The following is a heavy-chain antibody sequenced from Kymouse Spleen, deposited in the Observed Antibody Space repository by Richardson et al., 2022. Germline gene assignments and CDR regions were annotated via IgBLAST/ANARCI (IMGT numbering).Heavy chain of an antibody. V-gene: IGHV3-21*03. J-gene: IGHJ6*02. Sequence: EVQLVESGGGLVKPGGSLRLSCAASGFTFSSYSMNWVRQAPGKGLEWVSSISSSSSYIYYADSVKGRFTISRDNAKNSLYLQMNSLRAEDTAVYYCAREGGQLVPFYYYYYGMDVWGQGTTVTVSS. CDR2: ISSSSSYI. CDR3: AREGGQLVPFYYYYYGMDV. D-gene: IGHD6-6*01. CDR1: GFTFSSYS.